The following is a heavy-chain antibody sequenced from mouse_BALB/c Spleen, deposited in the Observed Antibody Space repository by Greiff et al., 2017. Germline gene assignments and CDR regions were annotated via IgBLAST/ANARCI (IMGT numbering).Heavy chain of an antibody. D-gene: IGHD2-1*01. CDR3: ARETGNYEDY. V-gene: IGHV1-87*01. Sequence: VQLQQSGAELARPGASVKLSCKASGYTFTSYWMQWVKQRPGQGLEWIGAIYPGDGDTRYTQKFKGKATLTADKSSSTAYMQLSSLASEDSAVYYCARETGNYEDYWGQGTTLTVSS. CDR2: IYPGDGDT. J-gene: IGHJ2*01. CDR1: GYTFTSYW.